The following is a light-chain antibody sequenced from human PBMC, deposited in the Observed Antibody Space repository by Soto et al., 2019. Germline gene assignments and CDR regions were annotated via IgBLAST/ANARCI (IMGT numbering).Light chain of an antibody. J-gene: IGLJ1*01. CDR3: ASYTNSITYV. CDR2: EVT. V-gene: IGLV2-8*01. Sequence: QSVLTQPPSASGSPGQSVTISCTGTSSDVGGYDYVSWYQQHPGKAPKLMIYEVTKRPSGVPDRFSGSKSGNTASLTVSGLQAEDEADYYCASYTNSITYVFGSGTKVTVL. CDR1: SSDVGGYDY.